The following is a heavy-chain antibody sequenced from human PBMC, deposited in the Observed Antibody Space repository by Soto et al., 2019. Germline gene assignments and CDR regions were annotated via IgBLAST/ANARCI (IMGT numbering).Heavy chain of an antibody. CDR3: AREVPVVMSNCFDP. D-gene: IGHD2-2*01. CDR1: GYTFTSYA. J-gene: IGHJ5*02. Sequence: QVQLVQSGAEVKEPGASVKVSCKASGYTFTSYAMHWVRQAPGQRLGWMGWINAGNGNTKYSQSFQGRVTITRDTPANTAYMELSSLISEDTTVYYCAREVPVVMSNCFDPWGQGTLVTVSS. V-gene: IGHV1-3*01. CDR2: INAGNGNT.